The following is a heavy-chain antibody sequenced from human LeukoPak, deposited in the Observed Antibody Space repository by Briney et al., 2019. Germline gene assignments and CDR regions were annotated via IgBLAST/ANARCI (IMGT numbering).Heavy chain of an antibody. CDR2: IYYSGST. Sequence: SETLSLTCTVSGGSISSYYWSWIRQPAGKGLEWIGYIYYSGSTNYIPSLKSRVTISVDTSKNQFSLKLSSVTAADTAVYYCARGSQRYSSSSESYYYYYMDVWGKGTTVTVSS. V-gene: IGHV4-59*01. CDR3: ARGSQRYSSSSESYYYYYMDV. D-gene: IGHD6-6*01. J-gene: IGHJ6*03. CDR1: GGSISSYY.